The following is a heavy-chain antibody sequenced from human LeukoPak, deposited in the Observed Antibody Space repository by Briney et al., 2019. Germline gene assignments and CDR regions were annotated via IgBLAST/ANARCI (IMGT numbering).Heavy chain of an antibody. J-gene: IGHJ4*02. CDR2: IHYTGRT. D-gene: IGHD3-16*01. CDR1: GDSISDYY. CDR3: ATSYRNYFGD. Sequence: SETLSLTCTVSGDSISDYYWSWIRQPPGKGLEWIGYIHYTGRTYYNPSLNRRLTISINTSTNQFSLKLSSVTAADTAVYYCATSYRNYFGDWGQGTLLTVSS. V-gene: IGHV4-59*08.